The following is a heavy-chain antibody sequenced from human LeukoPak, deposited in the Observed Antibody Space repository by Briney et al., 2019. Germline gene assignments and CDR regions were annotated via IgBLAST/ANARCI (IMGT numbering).Heavy chain of an antibody. CDR3: ARDLITMVRGVIIYYGMDV. D-gene: IGHD3-10*01. CDR2: ISYDGSNK. J-gene: IGHJ6*04. V-gene: IGHV3-30*03. Sequence: GGSLRLSCAASGFTFSSYGMHWVRQAPGKGLEWVAVISYDGSNKYYADSVKGRFTISRDNSKNTLYLQMNSLRAEDTAVYYCARDLITMVRGVIIYYGMDVWGKGTTVTVSS. CDR1: GFTFSSYG.